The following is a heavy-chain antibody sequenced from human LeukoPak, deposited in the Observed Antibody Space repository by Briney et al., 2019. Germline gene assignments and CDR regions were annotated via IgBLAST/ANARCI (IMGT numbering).Heavy chain of an antibody. D-gene: IGHD6-6*01. J-gene: IGHJ4*02. V-gene: IGHV3-21*01. Sequence: GGSLRLSCAASGFTFSSYGMHWVRQAPGKGLEWVSSISSSGSYIYYADSVKGRFTISRDNAKNSLYLQMNSLRAEDTAVYYCASLFSSSSASGVDYWGQGTLVTVSS. CDR1: GFTFSSYG. CDR3: ASLFSSSSASGVDY. CDR2: ISSSGSYI.